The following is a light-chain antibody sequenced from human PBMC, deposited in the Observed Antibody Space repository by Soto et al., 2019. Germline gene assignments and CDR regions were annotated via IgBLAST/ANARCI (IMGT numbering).Light chain of an antibody. CDR2: GAS. V-gene: IGKV3-20*01. Sequence: PGDRVNLSCRDSQTVSDNYLAWYQQKTGQAPRLLIYGASRSAPGIPDRFSGSGSGTNFILTISRLEPEDFAVYYCQQYGSTPCTFGPGTKVDFK. CDR1: QTVSDNY. J-gene: IGKJ3*01. CDR3: QQYGSTPCT.